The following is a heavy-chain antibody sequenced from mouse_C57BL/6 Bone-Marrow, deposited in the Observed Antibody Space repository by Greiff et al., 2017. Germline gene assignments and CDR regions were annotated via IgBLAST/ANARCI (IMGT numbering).Heavy chain of an antibody. CDR2: ISYDGSN. D-gene: IGHD2-4*01. V-gene: IGHV3-6*01. Sequence: EVKLVESGPGLVKPSQSLSLTCSVTGYSITSGYYWNWIRQFPGNKLEWMGYISYDGSNNYNPSLKNRISITLDTSKNQFFLKLDSVTTEDTATYYCARDRGYYDSWFAYGGQGTLVTVSA. CDR1: GYSITSGYY. CDR3: ARDRGYYDSWFAY. J-gene: IGHJ3*01.